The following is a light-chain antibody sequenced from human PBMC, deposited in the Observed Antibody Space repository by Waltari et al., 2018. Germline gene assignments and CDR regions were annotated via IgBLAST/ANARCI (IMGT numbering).Light chain of an antibody. CDR2: EGS. CDR1: SSDVGSYNL. J-gene: IGLJ2*01. Sequence: QSALTQPASVSGSPGQSITISCTGTSSDVGSYNLVSWYQQHPGKAPKLMIYEGSKRPSGVFNRFAGSKSGNTASLTIAGLQAEDEADYYCCSYAGSSTFVVVGGGTKLTVL. CDR3: CSYAGSSTFVV. V-gene: IGLV2-23*03.